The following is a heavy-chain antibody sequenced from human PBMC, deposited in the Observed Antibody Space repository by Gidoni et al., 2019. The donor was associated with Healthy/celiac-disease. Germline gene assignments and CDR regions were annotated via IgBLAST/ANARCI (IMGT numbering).Heavy chain of an antibody. V-gene: IGHV1-24*01. CDR3: ATAQVPFWSGPYYYMDV. D-gene: IGHD3-3*01. CDR1: GYTLTDIS. Sequence: QVQLVQYGAEVKKPGASVKVSCKVSGYTLTDISMHWVRQAPGKGLEWMGGFDTEDSETIYAQKFQSRVTMTENTSTDTAYMELSSLRSEDTAVYYCATAQVPFWSGPYYYMDVWGKGTTVTVSS. J-gene: IGHJ6*03. CDR2: FDTEDSET.